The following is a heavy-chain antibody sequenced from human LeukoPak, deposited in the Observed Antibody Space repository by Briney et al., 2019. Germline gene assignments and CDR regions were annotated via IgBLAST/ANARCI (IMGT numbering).Heavy chain of an antibody. V-gene: IGHV3-30-3*01. CDR3: ARTAADFFDY. J-gene: IGHJ4*02. Sequence: GGSLRLSCAASGFTFSSYAMHWVRQAPGKGLEGVAVISYDGSNKYYADSVKGRFTISRDNSKNTLYLQMNSLRAEDTAVYYCARTAADFFDYWGQGTLVTVSS. CDR2: ISYDGSNK. CDR1: GFTFSSYA. D-gene: IGHD6-13*01.